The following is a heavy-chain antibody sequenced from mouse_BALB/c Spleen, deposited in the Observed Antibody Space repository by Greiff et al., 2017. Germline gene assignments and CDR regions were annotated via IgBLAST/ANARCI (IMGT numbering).Heavy chain of an antibody. Sequence: EVQLVESGGGLVQPGGSLKLSCAASGFTFSSYGMSWVRQTPDKRLELVATINSNGGSTYYPDSVKGRFTISRDNAKNTLYLQMSSLKSEDTAMYYCARDRGYYGSPYYFDYWGQGTTLTVSS. D-gene: IGHD1-1*01. CDR1: GFTFSSYG. V-gene: IGHV5-6-3*01. CDR3: ARDRGYYGSPYYFDY. CDR2: INSNGGST. J-gene: IGHJ2*01.